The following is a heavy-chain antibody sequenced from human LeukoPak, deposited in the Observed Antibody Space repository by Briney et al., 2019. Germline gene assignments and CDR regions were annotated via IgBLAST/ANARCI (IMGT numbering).Heavy chain of an antibody. CDR2: INPDGSTI. Sequence: GGSLRLSCAASGFTFSDYWVHWVRQAPGKGLVWVSRINPDGSTINYADSVKGRFTISRDNAKNTLYLQMNSLRAEDTAVYYCATAGNYRFDYWGQGTLVTVSS. D-gene: IGHD1-7*01. V-gene: IGHV3-74*01. J-gene: IGHJ4*02. CDR1: GFTFSDYW. CDR3: ATAGNYRFDY.